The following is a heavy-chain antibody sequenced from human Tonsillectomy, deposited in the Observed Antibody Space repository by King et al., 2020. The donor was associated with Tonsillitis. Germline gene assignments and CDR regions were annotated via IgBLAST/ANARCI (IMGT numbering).Heavy chain of an antibody. CDR1: GYTFTDDY. CDR3: ARSLYCSGGSCYYFDY. V-gene: IGHV1-2*02. Sequence: QLVQSGAEVKKPGASVKVSCKASGYTFTDDYMHWVRQAPGQGLEWMGWINPNSCGTKYAQKFQGRVTMTRDTSISTAYMELSRLRSDDTAVYFCARSLYCSGGSCYYFDYWGQGTLVTVSS. CDR2: INPNSCGT. J-gene: IGHJ4*02. D-gene: IGHD2-15*01.